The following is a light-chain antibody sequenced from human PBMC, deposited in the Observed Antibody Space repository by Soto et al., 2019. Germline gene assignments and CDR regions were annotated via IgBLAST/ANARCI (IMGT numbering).Light chain of an antibody. J-gene: IGLJ1*01. CDR3: CSYSASSTYV. CDR1: STDAGSYSL. CDR2: EVS. Sequence: QSVLAQTASVSGSPGQSITISCTGTSTDAGSYSLVTWYQQHPGKAPKLVIYEVSKRPSGVSNRFSGSKSGNTASLTISGLQAEDDADSYCCSYSASSTYVFGTGTKVTV. V-gene: IGLV2-23*02.